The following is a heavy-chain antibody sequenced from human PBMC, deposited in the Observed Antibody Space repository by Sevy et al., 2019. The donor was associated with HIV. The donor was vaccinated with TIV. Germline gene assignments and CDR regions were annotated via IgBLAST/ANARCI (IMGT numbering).Heavy chain of an antibody. J-gene: IGHJ5*02. V-gene: IGHV1-24*01. CDR3: AIGWGIVGGGGYWFDP. CDR1: GYTLTELS. CDR2: FDPEDGET. Sequence: ASVKVSCKVSGYTLTELSMHWVRQAPGKGLEWMGGFDPEDGETIYAQKFQGRVTMTEDTSTDTAYMELSSLRSEDTAVEYWAIGWGIVGGGGYWFDPWGQGTLVTVSS. D-gene: IGHD3-10*01.